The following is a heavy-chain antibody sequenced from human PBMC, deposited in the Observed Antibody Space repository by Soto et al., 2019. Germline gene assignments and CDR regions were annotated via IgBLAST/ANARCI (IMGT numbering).Heavy chain of an antibody. CDR3: ARGYGSSPNMELRFGMDV. CDR2: IDPNSGAT. V-gene: IGHV1-2*02. J-gene: IGHJ6*02. CDR1: GYILTGYS. Sequence: QVYLVQSGAEVRRPGASVKVSCTAFGYILTGYSLHWVRQAPGQGLEWMGWIDPNSGATNSAEKFHGRVPMTRDTSNSAAYLELSSLRSDDTAVYYCARGYGSSPNMELRFGMDVWGQGTTISVSS. D-gene: IGHD5-18*01.